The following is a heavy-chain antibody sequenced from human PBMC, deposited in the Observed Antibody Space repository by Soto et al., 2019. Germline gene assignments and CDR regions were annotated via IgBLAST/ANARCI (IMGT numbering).Heavy chain of an antibody. D-gene: IGHD3-3*02. V-gene: IGHV4-4*07. Sequence: SETLSLTCTVSGGSVSSYYWSWIRQPAGRGLEWIGRFYTSGNTNYNPSLKSRVTMSLDTSKNQFSLKLSSVTAADTAVYFCASDSIGWFDPWGQGTLVTVSS. CDR3: ASDSIGWFDP. J-gene: IGHJ5*02. CDR1: GGSVSSYY. CDR2: FYTSGNT.